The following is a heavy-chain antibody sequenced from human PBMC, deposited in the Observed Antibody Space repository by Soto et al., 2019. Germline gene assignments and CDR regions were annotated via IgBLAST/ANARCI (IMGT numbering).Heavy chain of an antibody. CDR3: ARLAYSHYST. CDR2: IYYSGTT. Sequence: SETLSLTCTVPGGSLKVGGYYWGWIRQPPGKGLEWVATIYYSGTTYYNPSLKSRLTISLDTSRNQFSLDLTSVTAADTAVYYCARLAYSHYSTWGQGTLVTVSS. V-gene: IGHV4-39*01. D-gene: IGHD5-12*01. J-gene: IGHJ4*02. CDR1: GGSLKVGGYY.